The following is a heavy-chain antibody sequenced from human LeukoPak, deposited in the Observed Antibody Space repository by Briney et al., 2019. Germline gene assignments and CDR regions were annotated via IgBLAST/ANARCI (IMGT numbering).Heavy chain of an antibody. CDR2: IKQDGSER. V-gene: IGHV3-7*01. J-gene: IGHJ4*02. CDR1: GFTFSSYW. Sequence: GGSLRLSCAASGFTFSSYWMSWVRQAPGKGLEWVANIKQDGSERNYVDSVKGRFTISRDNAKNSLYLQMNSLRAEDAAVYYCARGNSLVVLTALLDYWGQGTLVTVSS. CDR3: ARGNSLVVLTALLDY. D-gene: IGHD2-21*02.